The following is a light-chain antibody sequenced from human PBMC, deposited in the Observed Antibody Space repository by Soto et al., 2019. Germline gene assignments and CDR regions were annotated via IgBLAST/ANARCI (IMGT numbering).Light chain of an antibody. CDR2: DAS. V-gene: IGKV3-20*01. J-gene: IGKJ4*01. Sequence: ELVLTQSPGTLSLSTGEGATLSCRASQTVRNNYLAWYQQKPGQAPRLLIYDASSRATGIPDRFSGGGSGTDFTLTISRLEPEDFAVYYCQQFSSYPLTFGGGTKVDIK. CDR1: QTVRNNY. CDR3: QQFSSYPLT.